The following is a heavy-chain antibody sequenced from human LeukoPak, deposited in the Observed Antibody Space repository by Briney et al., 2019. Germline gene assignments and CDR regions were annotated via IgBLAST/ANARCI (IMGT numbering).Heavy chain of an antibody. D-gene: IGHD5-18*01. J-gene: IGHJ6*02. V-gene: IGHV3-7*01. CDR3: ARVSGYSYGLYYYYGMDV. CDR1: GFTFSSYW. Sequence: GGSLRLSCAASGFTFSSYWMSWVRQAPGKGLEWVANIKQDGSEKYYVDSVKGRFTISRDNAKNSLYLQMNGLRAEDTAVYYCARVSGYSYGLYYYYGMDVWGQGTTVTVSS. CDR2: IKQDGSEK.